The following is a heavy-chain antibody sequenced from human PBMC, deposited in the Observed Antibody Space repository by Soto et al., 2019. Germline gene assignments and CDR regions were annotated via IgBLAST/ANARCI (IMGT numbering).Heavy chain of an antibody. J-gene: IGHJ5*02. D-gene: IGHD1-1*01. V-gene: IGHV3-33*01. CDR2: IWYDGSNK. Sequence: QVQVVESGGGVVQPGRSLRLSCAASGFTFSSYGMHWVRQAPGKGLEWVAVIWYDGSNKYYADSVRGRFTISRDNSKNTLDVQMNSLRVEDTALYYCARAGARGSNGNDVGFGGNLFDPWGQGTLVTVSS. CDR1: GFTFSSYG. CDR3: ARAGARGSNGNDVGFGGNLFDP.